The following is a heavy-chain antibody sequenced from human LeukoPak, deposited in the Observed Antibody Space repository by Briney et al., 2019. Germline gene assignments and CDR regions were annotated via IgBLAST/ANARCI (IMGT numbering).Heavy chain of an antibody. CDR1: GFTFSSYG. D-gene: IGHD6-19*01. CDR3: AKERVAGTGNYYYYYYMDV. V-gene: IGHV3-23*01. CDR2: ISGSGGST. J-gene: IGHJ6*03. Sequence: GGSLRLSCAASGFTFSSYGMSWVRQAPGKGLEWGSAISGSGGSTYYADSVKGRFTISRDNSKNTLYLQMNSLRAEDTAVYYCAKERVAGTGNYYYYYYMDVWGKGTTVTISS.